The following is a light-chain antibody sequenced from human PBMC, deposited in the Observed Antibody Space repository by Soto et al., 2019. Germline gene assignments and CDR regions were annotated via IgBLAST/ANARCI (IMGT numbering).Light chain of an antibody. V-gene: IGLV1-44*01. CDR3: AAWDDRLNVHV. J-gene: IGLJ1*01. CDR2: SHN. CDR1: SSNIGSNS. Sequence: QSVLTQPPSASGTPGQRVTISCSGSSSNIGSNSVNWYQQLPGTAPKLLIYSHNQRPSGVPDRLSGSKSGTSASLAISGLQSEDEADYYCAAWDDRLNVHVFGTGTKLTVL.